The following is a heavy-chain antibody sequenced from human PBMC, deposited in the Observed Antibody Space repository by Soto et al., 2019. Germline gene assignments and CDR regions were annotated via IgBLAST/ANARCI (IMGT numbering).Heavy chain of an antibody. Sequence: ASVKVSCKASGYTFTGYYMHWVRQAPGQGLEWMGWINPNSGGTNYAQKFQGWVTMTRDTSISTAYMELSRLRSDDTAVYYCAREFWSGYYIRYYGMDVWGQGTTVTVS. V-gene: IGHV1-2*04. J-gene: IGHJ6*02. CDR2: INPNSGGT. CDR1: GYTFTGYY. D-gene: IGHD3-3*01. CDR3: AREFWSGYYIRYYGMDV.